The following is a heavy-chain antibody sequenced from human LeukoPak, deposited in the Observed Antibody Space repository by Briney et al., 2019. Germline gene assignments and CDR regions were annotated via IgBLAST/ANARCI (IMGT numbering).Heavy chain of an antibody. Sequence: ASVKVSCKASGYTFTSYAMNWVRQARGQGLEWMGGINTNTGNPTYAQGFTGRFVFSLDTSVSTAYLQISSLKAEDTAVYYCARDIWERYCSSTSCYYFDYWGQGTLVTVSS. V-gene: IGHV7-4-1*02. CDR3: ARDIWERYCSSTSCYYFDY. CDR2: INTNTGNP. J-gene: IGHJ4*02. D-gene: IGHD2-2*01. CDR1: GYTFTSYA.